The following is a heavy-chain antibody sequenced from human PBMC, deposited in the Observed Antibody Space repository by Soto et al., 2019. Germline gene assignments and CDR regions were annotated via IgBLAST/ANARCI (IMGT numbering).Heavy chain of an antibody. CDR1: GFTFSGSA. J-gene: IGHJ4*02. CDR3: TRGPHYYDSSGYTDY. CDR2: IRGKANSYAT. V-gene: IGHV3-73*01. Sequence: GGSLRLSCAASGFTFSGSAMHWVRQASGKGLEWVGRIRGKANSYATAYAASVKGRFTISRDDSKNTAYLQMNSLKTEDTAVYYCTRGPHYYDSSGYTDYWGQGTLVTVSS. D-gene: IGHD3-22*01.